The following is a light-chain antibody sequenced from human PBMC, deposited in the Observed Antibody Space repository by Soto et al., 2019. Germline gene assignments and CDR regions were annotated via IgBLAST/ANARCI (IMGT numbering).Light chain of an antibody. V-gene: IGKV3-20*01. J-gene: IGKJ5*01. CDR1: QSVSSSY. CDR3: QQSGSSPPIT. Sequence: EIVLTQSPGTLSLSPGERATLSCRASQSVSSSYLAWYQQKPVQAPRLLIYGASSRATGIPDRFSGSGSGTDFTLTISSLXXXDFAVYYCQQSGSSPPITFGHGTR. CDR2: GAS.